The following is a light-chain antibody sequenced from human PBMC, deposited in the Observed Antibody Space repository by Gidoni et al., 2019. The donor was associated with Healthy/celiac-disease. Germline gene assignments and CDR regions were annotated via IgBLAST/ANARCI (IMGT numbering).Light chain of an antibody. CDR2: DAS. Sequence: DIQMTQSPSSLSASVGDRVTITCQASQDISNYLNWYQQKPGKAPKLLIYDASNWETGVPSRFSGSGSGTDFTFTISSLQPEDIATYYCQQYDNRPPYTCGQGTKLEIK. V-gene: IGKV1-33*01. CDR1: QDISNY. CDR3: QQYDNRPPYT. J-gene: IGKJ2*01.